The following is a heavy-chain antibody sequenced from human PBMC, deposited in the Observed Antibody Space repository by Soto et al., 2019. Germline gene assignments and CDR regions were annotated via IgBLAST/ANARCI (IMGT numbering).Heavy chain of an antibody. V-gene: IGHV1-69*13. CDR2: IIPIFGTA. J-gene: IGHJ4*02. Sequence: SVKVSCKASGGTFSSYAISWVRQAPGQGLEWMGGIIPIFGTANYAQKFQGRVTITADESTSTAYMELSSLRSEDTAVYYCARGSGDGYNPWYFDYWGQGTLVTVSS. CDR3: ARGSGDGYNPWYFDY. D-gene: IGHD5-12*01. CDR1: GGTFSSYA.